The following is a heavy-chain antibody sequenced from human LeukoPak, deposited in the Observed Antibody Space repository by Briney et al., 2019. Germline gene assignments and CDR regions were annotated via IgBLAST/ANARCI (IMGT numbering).Heavy chain of an antibody. Sequence: SETLSLTCAVSGGSVNSGTHSWSWIRQPPGKGLEWIGYFYYSGSTNYNPSLKSRATISVDTSKNQFSLKLSSVTAADTAVYYCARGGRSYYYMDVWGKGTTVTVSS. V-gene: IGHV4-61*01. CDR2: FYYSGST. J-gene: IGHJ6*03. CDR3: ARGGRSYYYMDV. CDR1: GGSVNSGTHS.